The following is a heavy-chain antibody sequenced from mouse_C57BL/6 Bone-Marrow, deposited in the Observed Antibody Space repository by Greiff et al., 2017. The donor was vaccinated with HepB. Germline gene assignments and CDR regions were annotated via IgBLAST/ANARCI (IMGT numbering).Heavy chain of an antibody. CDR1: GYTFTSYT. J-gene: IGHJ2*01. V-gene: IGHV1-4*01. D-gene: IGHD1-1*01. CDR3: ARNYGSSLDFDY. CDR2: INPSSGYT. Sequence: QVQLQQSGAELARPGASVKMSCKASGYTFTSYTMHWVKQRPGQGLEWIGYINPSSGYTKYNQKFKDKATLTADKSSSTAYMQLSSLTSEDSAVYYCARNYGSSLDFDYWGQGTTLTVSS.